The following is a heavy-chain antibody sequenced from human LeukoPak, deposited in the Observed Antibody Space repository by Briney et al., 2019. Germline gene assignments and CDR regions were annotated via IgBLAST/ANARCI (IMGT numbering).Heavy chain of an antibody. CDR1: GFNFITAA. CDR3: VKDIQLST. Sequence: PGGSLRLSYAASGFNFITAAMTWVRQAPGKGLEWVSLIGSSGGSTHYADSVKGRFTISRDNFNHTLSLQMNSLRVEDTAIYYCVKDIQLSTWGLGTMVTVSS. V-gene: IGHV3-23*01. CDR2: IGSSGGST. D-gene: IGHD5-24*01. J-gene: IGHJ3*01.